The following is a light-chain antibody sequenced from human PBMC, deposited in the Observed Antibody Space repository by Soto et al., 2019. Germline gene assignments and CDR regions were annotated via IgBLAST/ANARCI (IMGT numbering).Light chain of an antibody. J-gene: IGKJ2*01. CDR3: QQSYSTPYT. V-gene: IGKV1-39*01. Sequence: DIPMTPSPSSLSASVGDRVTITCRASQSISSYLNWYQQKPGKAPKLLIYAASSLQSGVTSRFSGSGPGTDFTLTISSLQPEDFATYDCQQSYSTPYTFGQGTKLEIK. CDR2: AAS. CDR1: QSISSY.